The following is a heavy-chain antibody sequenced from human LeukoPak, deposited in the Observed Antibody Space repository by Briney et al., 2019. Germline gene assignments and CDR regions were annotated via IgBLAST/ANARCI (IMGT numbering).Heavy chain of an antibody. D-gene: IGHD3-22*01. V-gene: IGHV3-21*01. Sequence: QCLRQAPGKGLEWVSSISIGGDYIYYADSVTGRFTISRDNAKNSLFLQMNSLGTDTAVDYCSARDPSSESHQVVNAFDVWGQGTVVTVSS. CDR3: ARDPSSESHQVVNAFDV. J-gene: IGHJ3*01. CDR2: ISIGGDYI.